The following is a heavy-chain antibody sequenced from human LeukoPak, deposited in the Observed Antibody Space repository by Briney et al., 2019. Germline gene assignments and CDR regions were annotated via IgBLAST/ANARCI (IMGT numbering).Heavy chain of an antibody. CDR1: GFTFSSYA. CDR3: AREAGYCSGGSCYSGYYYYYMDV. CDR2: ILSSDGTGGGA. D-gene: IGHD2-15*01. V-gene: IGHV3-23*01. J-gene: IGHJ6*03. Sequence: GGSLRVSCEASGFTFSSYAMSWVRQIPGRGLEWVASILSSDGTGGGAHYADFVRGRFTISRGNSKNILYLQMNSLRVEDTAVYYCAREAGYCSGGSCYSGYYYYYMDVWGKGTTVTISS.